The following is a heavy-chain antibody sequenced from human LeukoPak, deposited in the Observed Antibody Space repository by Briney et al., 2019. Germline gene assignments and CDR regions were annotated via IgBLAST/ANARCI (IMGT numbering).Heavy chain of an antibody. CDR3: ARHSRTQYCSSTSCYTGPYYYYYMDV. V-gene: IGHV5-51*01. D-gene: IGHD2-2*02. J-gene: IGHJ6*03. CDR1: GYSFISYW. Sequence: GESLKISCKGSGYSFISYWIGWVRQMPGKGLEWMGIIYPGDSDTRYSPSFQGQVTISADKSISTAYLQWSSLKASDTAMYYCARHSRTQYCSSTSCYTGPYYYYYMDVWGKGTTVTVSS. CDR2: IYPGDSDT.